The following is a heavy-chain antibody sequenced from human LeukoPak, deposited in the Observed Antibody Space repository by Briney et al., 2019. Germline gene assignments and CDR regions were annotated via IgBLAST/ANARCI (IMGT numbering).Heavy chain of an antibody. CDR2: ISGSGGNT. J-gene: IGHJ6*02. CDR1: GFIFNNYA. D-gene: IGHD4-23*01. CDR3: AKDGGYGGNPVLPYSYYGMDA. Sequence: AGGSLRLSCAVSGFIFNNYAMSWVRQAPGKGLEWVSAISGSGGNTYYADSVKGRFTSSRDNSKNTLYLQMNSLRAEDTAVYYCAKDGGYGGNPVLPYSYYGMDAWGQGTTVTVPS. V-gene: IGHV3-23*01.